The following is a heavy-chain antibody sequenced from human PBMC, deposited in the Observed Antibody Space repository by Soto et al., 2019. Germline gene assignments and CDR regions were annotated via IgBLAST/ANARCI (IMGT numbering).Heavy chain of an antibody. J-gene: IGHJ5*01. V-gene: IGHV3-30*18. CDR1: GFTFSRFG. Sequence: GGSLRLSCSASGFTFSRFGMHWVRQAPGRGLDWVALISNDGRSKFYADSVKGRFTISRDYSMLYLEMNSLRVEDTAVYYCAKEGSTYYCGSGGYYTDSWGQGTLVTVSS. CDR3: AKEGSTYYCGSGGYYTDS. D-gene: IGHD3-10*01. CDR2: ISNDGRSK.